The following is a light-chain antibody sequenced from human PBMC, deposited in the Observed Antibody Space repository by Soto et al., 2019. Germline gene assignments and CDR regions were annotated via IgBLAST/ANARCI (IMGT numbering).Light chain of an antibody. CDR2: GTS. CDR1: SSNIGAGYD. V-gene: IGLV1-40*01. J-gene: IGLJ2*01. CDR3: QSYDSSLIVV. Sequence: QSVLTQPPSVSGAPGQRVTISCTGSSSNIGAGYDVHWYQQLPGTAPKLLIYGTSNRPSGVPDRFSGSKSGTSASLAITGLQAEDEADYYCQSYDSSLIVVFGGGTKLTVL.